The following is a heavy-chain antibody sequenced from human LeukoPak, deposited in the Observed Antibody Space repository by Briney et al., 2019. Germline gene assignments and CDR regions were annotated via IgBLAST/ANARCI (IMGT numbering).Heavy chain of an antibody. CDR1: GGSISTYY. V-gene: IGHV4-59*12. D-gene: IGHD3-10*01. CDR2: IHYTGTT. CDR3: AREPRITMVRGVTGWFDP. Sequence: MTSETLSLTCTVSGGSISTYYWSWIRQHPGKGLDWIGYIHYTGTTYCNPSLKSRVIISVDRSKNQFSLKLSSVTAADTAVYYCAREPRITMVRGVTGWFDPWGQGTLVTVSS. J-gene: IGHJ5*02.